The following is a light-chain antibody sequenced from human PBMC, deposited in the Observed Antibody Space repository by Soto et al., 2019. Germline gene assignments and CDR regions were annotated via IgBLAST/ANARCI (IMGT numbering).Light chain of an antibody. CDR3: SSYTSYTPYV. J-gene: IGLJ1*01. CDR2: DVS. V-gene: IGLV2-14*01. Sequence: QSVLTQPASVSGSPGQSIAISCTGTSSDVGGYKYVSWYQQYPGKAPKLMIYDVSNRPSGVPDRFSGSKSGNTASLTISGLQSEDEADYYCSSYTSYTPYVFGTGTKLTVL. CDR1: SSDVGGYKY.